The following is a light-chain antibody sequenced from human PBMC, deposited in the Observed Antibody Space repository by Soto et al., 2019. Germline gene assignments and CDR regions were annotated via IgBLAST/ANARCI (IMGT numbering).Light chain of an antibody. J-gene: IGKJ4*01. CDR2: DAS. CDR3: QHRSNRALT. Sequence: PGERATLSCWASQNLGSSLAWYQQKPGQAPRLLIYDASRRATGVPPRFSGSGSGTDFTLTITTLEPEDFATFYCQHRSNRALTFGGGTKVESK. V-gene: IGKV3-11*01. CDR1: QNLGSS.